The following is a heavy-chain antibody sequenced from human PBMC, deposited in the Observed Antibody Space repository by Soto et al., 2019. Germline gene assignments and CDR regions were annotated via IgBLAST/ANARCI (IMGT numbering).Heavy chain of an antibody. Sequence: QITLKGSGPTLVKPTQTLTLTCTLSGISLSASGVGLGWIRQTPGKALEWLALIYWNDDKHYNPSLKPRLTITKDTSKNQTVLTMTNMDPVDTATYYCARGLATLPVFAFDIWDQGTVVIASS. CDR3: ARGLATLPVFAFDI. D-gene: IGHD6-6*01. CDR1: GISLSASGVG. J-gene: IGHJ3*02. V-gene: IGHV2-5*01. CDR2: IYWNDDK.